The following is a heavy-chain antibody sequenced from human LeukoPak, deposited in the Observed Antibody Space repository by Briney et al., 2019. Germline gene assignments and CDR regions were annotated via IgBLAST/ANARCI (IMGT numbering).Heavy chain of an antibody. D-gene: IGHD4-17*01. V-gene: IGHV2-5*02. CDR2: IYWDDDK. Sequence: SGPTLVNPTETLTLTCTFSGVSLSTSEVGVGWIRQPPGKALEWLALIYWDDDKRYSPSLKSRLTIAKDTSKNQVFLTMTNMDPVDTATYYCALSTSVTTEFDYWGQGTLVTVSS. CDR3: ALSTSVTTEFDY. CDR1: GVSLSTSEVG. J-gene: IGHJ4*02.